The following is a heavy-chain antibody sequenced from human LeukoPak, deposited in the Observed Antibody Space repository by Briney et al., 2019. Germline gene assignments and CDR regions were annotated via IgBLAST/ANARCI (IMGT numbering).Heavy chain of an antibody. V-gene: IGHV4-39*07. CDR2: MYYSGST. J-gene: IGHJ5*02. CDR1: GGSISSSSYY. Sequence: SETLSLTCTVSGGSISSSSYYRGWIRQPPGKGLEWIGSMYYSGSTYYNLSLKSRVTISVDTSKNQFSLKPNSVTAADTAFYYCARVGIYYDSSGYFWPHYFDPWGQGTLVTVSS. CDR3: ARVGIYYDSSGYFWPHYFDP. D-gene: IGHD3-22*01.